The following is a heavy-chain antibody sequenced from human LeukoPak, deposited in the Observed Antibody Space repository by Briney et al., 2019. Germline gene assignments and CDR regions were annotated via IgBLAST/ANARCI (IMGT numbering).Heavy chain of an antibody. V-gene: IGHV4-59*01. D-gene: IGHD2-15*01. J-gene: IGHJ4*02. CDR3: AREDDCSGGSCYTY. Sequence: PSETLSLTCTVSGGSISSYYWSWIRQPPGKGLEWIGYIYYSGSANYNPSLKSRVTISVDTSKNQFSLKLSSVTAADTAVYYCAREDDCSGGSCYTYWGQGTLVTVSS. CDR1: GGSISSYY. CDR2: IYYSGSA.